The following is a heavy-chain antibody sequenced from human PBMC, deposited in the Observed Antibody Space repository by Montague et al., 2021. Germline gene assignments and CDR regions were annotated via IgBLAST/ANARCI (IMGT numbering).Heavy chain of an antibody. V-gene: IGHV4-59*08. CDR3: AKQDYFVSGTSYKGFDP. Sequence: SDTLSLTCTVSSGSIFHAHWSWVRQPPGKGLEWLGSMFYGGATSNNPSLKSRVTMAIDTSTSQFSLKLSFVTAADTAVYYCAKQDYFVSGTSYKGFDPWGQGILVTVSS. D-gene: IGHD3-10*01. CDR2: MFYGGAT. J-gene: IGHJ5*02. CDR1: SGSIFHAH.